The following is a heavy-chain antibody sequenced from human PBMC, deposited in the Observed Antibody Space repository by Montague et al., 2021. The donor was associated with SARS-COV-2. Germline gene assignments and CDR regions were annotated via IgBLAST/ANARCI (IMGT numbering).Heavy chain of an antibody. CDR1: GFSLSTSGMC. J-gene: IGHJ3*02. CDR3: ARIQATVNAFDI. V-gene: IGHV2-70*01. Sequence: PALVKPTQTLTLTCTFSGFSLSTSGMCVSWIRQPPGKALEWLAXXXWXXXKYXSTSLKTRLTISKDTSKNPVVLTMTNMDPVDTATYYCARIQATVNAFDIWGQGTMVTVSS. D-gene: IGHD4-17*01. CDR2: XXWXXXK.